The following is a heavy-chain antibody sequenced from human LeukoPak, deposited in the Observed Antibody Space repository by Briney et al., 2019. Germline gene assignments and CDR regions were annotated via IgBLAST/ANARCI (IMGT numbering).Heavy chain of an antibody. J-gene: IGHJ4*02. V-gene: IGHV3-48*03. CDR2: ISSSGSTI. CDR1: GFTFSSYE. D-gene: IGHD6-6*01. CDR3: ASEPESYSSSSFDY. Sequence: GGSLRLSCAASGFTFSSYEMNWVRQAPGKGLEWVSYISSSGSTIYYADSVKGRFTISRDNAKNSLYLQMNSLRAEDTAVYYRASEPESYSSSSFDYWGQGTLVTVSS.